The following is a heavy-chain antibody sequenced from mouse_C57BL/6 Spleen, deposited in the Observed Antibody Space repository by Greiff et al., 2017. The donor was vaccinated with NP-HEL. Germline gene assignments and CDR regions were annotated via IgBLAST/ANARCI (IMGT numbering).Heavy chain of an antibody. CDR1: GYAFSSYW. CDR2: INPGDGDT. Sequence: QVQLQQSGAELVKPGASVKISCKASGYAFSSYWMNWVKQRPGKGLEWIGQINPGDGDTNYNGKFKGKATLTADKSSSTAYMQLSSLTSEDSAVYFCARGGTTVPPFAYWGQGTLVTVSA. CDR3: ARGGTTVPPFAY. D-gene: IGHD1-1*01. J-gene: IGHJ3*01. V-gene: IGHV1-80*01.